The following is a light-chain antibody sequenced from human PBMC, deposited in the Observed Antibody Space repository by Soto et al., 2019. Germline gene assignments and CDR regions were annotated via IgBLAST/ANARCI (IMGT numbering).Light chain of an antibody. CDR3: QQYYTSRT. CDR2: WAS. J-gene: IGKJ1*01. CDR1: QSVLHSSNNRNY. V-gene: IGKV4-1*01. Sequence: DVVLTQSPDSLAVSLGERATINFKSSQSVLHSSNNRNYLAWYQQKPGQPPKLLMYWASARASGVPDRFRGSGSGTDFTLTINRLQSEDVAVYYCQQYYTSRTFGQGTKVEIE.